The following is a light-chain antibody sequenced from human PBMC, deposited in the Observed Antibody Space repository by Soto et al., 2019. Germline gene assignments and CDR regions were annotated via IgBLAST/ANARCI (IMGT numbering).Light chain of an antibody. CDR3: QHYGRSPIP. V-gene: IGKV3-20*01. CDR2: GAS. Sequence: RQRPGKKKLSPGERATLSCRASQSVNSRLAWYQHKPGQAPRLLISGASSRATGIPDRFSGSGSATDFTLTISRLEPEDFALYYCQHYGRSPIPFGQG. CDR1: QSVNSR. J-gene: IGKJ5*01.